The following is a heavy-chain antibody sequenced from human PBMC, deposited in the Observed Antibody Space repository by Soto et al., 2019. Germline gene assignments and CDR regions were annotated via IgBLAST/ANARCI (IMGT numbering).Heavy chain of an antibody. CDR1: GFTFNTYD. J-gene: IGHJ5*02. CDR3: VRSGTARLLRHSWFDT. D-gene: IGHD2-21*01. Sequence: EVQLVESGGGLVKPGGSLRLSCAASGFTFNTYDMNWVRQAPGKGLEWVSSITTSSAYIYYADSLKGRITISRDNATHSLFLQMNSLRAEDTAVYYCVRSGTARLLRHSWFDTWGQGTLVTVSS. V-gene: IGHV3-21*01. CDR2: ITTSSAYI.